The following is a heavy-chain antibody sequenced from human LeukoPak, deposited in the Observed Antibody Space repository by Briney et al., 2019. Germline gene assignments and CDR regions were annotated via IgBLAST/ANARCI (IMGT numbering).Heavy chain of an antibody. CDR3: ARHAPPIAAAGTHYYYYYMDV. CDR1: GGSITSGRYY. J-gene: IGHJ6*03. D-gene: IGHD6-13*01. Sequence: PSETLSLTRTVSGGSITSGRYYWGWIRQPPGKGLEWIGRIYYSGSTSNKPPLKSGVTISVDTSKNHFSLKLRAVTAADTPVFDCARHAPPIAAAGTHYYYYYMDVWGERTTVTVS. V-gene: IGHV4-39*01. CDR2: IYYSGST.